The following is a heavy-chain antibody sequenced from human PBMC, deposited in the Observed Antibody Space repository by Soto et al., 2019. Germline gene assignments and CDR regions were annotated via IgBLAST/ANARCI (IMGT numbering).Heavy chain of an antibody. J-gene: IGHJ1*01. CDR3: AGLHCGGGSCYPAAFQH. CDR2: VYYSGST. Sequence: ETLSLTCTVSGGPISSSSYHWGWIRQPPGKGLEWIGTVYYSGSTSYNPSLKGRVTISVDTSKNQFSLKLSSVTAADTAVYNFAGLHCGGGSCYPAAFQHWGQGTLVTVSS. D-gene: IGHD2-15*01. CDR1: GGPISSSSYH. V-gene: IGHV4-39*01.